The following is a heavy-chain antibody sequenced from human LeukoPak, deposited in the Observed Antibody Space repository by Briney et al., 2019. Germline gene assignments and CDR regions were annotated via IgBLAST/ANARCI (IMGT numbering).Heavy chain of an antibody. Sequence: GGSLRLSCAASGFTFDDYGMSWVRQAPGKGLEWVSGINWNGGRIGYADSVKGRFTISRDNAKNSVYLQMNNLRADDTAVYYCARESGYAVGDFWGQGTLVTVSS. CDR3: ARESGYAVGDF. D-gene: IGHD5-12*01. V-gene: IGHV3-20*04. CDR1: GFTFDDYG. CDR2: INWNGGRI. J-gene: IGHJ4*02.